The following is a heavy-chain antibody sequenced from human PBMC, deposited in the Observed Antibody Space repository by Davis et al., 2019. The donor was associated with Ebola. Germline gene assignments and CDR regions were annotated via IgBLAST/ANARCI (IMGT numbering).Heavy chain of an antibody. CDR1: GFTFENYD. J-gene: IGHJ3*01. CDR3: TTGTLYDSSGYHFDDAFDV. CDR2: ISSSGGLT. D-gene: IGHD3-22*01. Sequence: PGGSLRLSCTVSGFTFENYDMIWVRQAPGKGLEWVSCISSSGGLTYYLDSVRGRFTISRDKSKNTLNLQMNSLQTEDTAIYYCTTGTLYDSSGYHFDDAFDVWGQGAKVTVSS. V-gene: IGHV3-23*01.